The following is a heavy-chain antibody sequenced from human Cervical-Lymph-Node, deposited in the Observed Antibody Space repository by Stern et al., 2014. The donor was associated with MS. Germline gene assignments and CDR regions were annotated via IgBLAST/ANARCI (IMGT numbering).Heavy chain of an antibody. CDR1: GFTFSSYW. CDR3: ARPYCSGGSCYSHYDY. J-gene: IGHJ4*02. Sequence: EVHLVESGGGLVQPGGSLRLSCAASGFTFSSYWMHWVRQAPGKGLVWVSRITTDGSSTSYADSVKGRFTISRDNAKNTLYLQMNSLRAEDTAVYYCARPYCSGGSCYSHYDYWGRGILVTVSS. D-gene: IGHD2-15*01. V-gene: IGHV3-74*02. CDR2: ITTDGSST.